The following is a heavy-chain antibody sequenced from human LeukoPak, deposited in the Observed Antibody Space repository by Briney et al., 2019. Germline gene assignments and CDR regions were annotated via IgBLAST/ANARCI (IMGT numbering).Heavy chain of an antibody. CDR1: GGTFSSYA. Sequence: SVKVSCKASGGTFSSYAISWVRQAPGQGLEWMGRIIPIFGIANYAQKFQGRVTITADKSTSTAYMELRSLRSDDTAVYYCARVQGWSWDYWGQGTLVTVSS. D-gene: IGHD1-26*01. J-gene: IGHJ4*02. CDR2: IIPIFGIA. CDR3: ARVQGWSWDY. V-gene: IGHV1-69*04.